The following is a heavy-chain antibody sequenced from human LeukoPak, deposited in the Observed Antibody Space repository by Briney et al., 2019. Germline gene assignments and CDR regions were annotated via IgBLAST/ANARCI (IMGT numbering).Heavy chain of an antibody. D-gene: IGHD2-21*02. CDR1: GFTFSSYA. V-gene: IGHV3-30-3*01. CDR2: ISYDGSNK. CDR3: AGEGDYYFDY. Sequence: GRSLRLSCAASGFTFSSYAMHWVRQAPGKGLEWVAVISYDGSNKYYADSVKGRFTISRDNSKNTLYLQMNSLRAEDTAVYYCAGEGDYYFDYWGQGTLVTVSS. J-gene: IGHJ4*02.